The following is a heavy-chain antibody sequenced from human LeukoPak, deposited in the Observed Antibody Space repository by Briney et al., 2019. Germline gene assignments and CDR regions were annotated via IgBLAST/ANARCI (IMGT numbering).Heavy chain of an antibody. CDR1: GGSFSGYY. J-gene: IGHJ4*02. Sequence: SETLSLTCAVYGGSFSGYYWSWIRQPPGKGLEWIGEINHSGSTNYNPSLKSRVTISVDTSKNQFSLKLSSVTAADTAVYYCARSGFWSGTVDYWGQGTLVTVSS. D-gene: IGHD3-3*01. CDR2: INHSGST. CDR3: ARSGFWSGTVDY. V-gene: IGHV4-34*01.